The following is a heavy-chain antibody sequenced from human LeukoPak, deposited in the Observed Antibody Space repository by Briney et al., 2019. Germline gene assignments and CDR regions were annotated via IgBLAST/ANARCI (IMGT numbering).Heavy chain of an antibody. CDR3: ARGPLGSSGWYRYYYYYGMDV. D-gene: IGHD6-19*01. V-gene: IGHV1-8*01. CDR1: GYTFTSYD. J-gene: IGHJ6*02. Sequence: ASVKVSCKASGYTFTSYDMNWVRQATGQGLEWMGWMNPNSGNTGYAQKFQGRVTMTRNTSISTAYMELSSLRSEDTAVYYCARGPLGSSGWYRYYYYYGMDVWGQGTTVTVSS. CDR2: MNPNSGNT.